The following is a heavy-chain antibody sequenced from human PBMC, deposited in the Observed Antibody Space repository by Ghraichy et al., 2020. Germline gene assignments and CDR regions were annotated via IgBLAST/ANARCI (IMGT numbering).Heavy chain of an antibody. V-gene: IGHV6-1*01. Sequence: SETLSLTCAISGDSVSSNSAAWNWVRQSPSRGLEWLGRTYYRSKWYNDYAVSVKSRITINPDTSKNQFSLQLSSVTPEDTAVYYCARDWVTPYYDAFDFWGHGTMVTVSS. CDR1: GDSVSSNSAA. J-gene: IGHJ3*01. CDR3: ARDWVTPYYDAFDF. CDR2: TYYRSKWYN. D-gene: IGHD4-23*01.